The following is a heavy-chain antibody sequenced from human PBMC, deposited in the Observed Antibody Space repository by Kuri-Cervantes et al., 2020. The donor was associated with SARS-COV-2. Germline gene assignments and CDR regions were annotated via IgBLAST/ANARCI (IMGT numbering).Heavy chain of an antibody. CDR1: GFTFSDYY. V-gene: IGHV3-69-1*02. J-gene: IGHJ4*02. CDR3: ARASLQEYSGSYFHYFDY. D-gene: IGHD1-26*01. Sequence: GGSLRLSCAASGFTFSDYYMNWVRQAPGKGLEWVSSISSSSTIYYADSVKGRFTISRDNAKNSLHLQMNSLRAEDTAVYYSARASLQEYSGSYFHYFDYWGQGTLVTVSS. CDR2: ISSSSTI.